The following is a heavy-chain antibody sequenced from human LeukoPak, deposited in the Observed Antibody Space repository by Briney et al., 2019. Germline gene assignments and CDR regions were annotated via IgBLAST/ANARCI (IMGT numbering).Heavy chain of an antibody. Sequence: PSETLSLTCTVSGGSISSYYWSWIRQPPGKGLEWIGYIYYSGRTNYNPSLKSRVTISVDTSKNQFSLKLSSVTAADTAVYYCARYVVVTAYFDYWGQGTLVTVSS. CDR3: ARYVVVTAYFDY. D-gene: IGHD2-21*02. V-gene: IGHV4-59*01. CDR1: GGSISSYY. J-gene: IGHJ4*02. CDR2: IYYSGRT.